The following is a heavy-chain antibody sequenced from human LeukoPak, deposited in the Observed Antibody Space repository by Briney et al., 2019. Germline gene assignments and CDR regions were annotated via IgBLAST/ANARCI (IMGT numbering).Heavy chain of an antibody. V-gene: IGHV4-34*01. J-gene: IGHJ4*02. Sequence: PSETLSLTCAVYGGSFSGYYWSWIRQPPGKGLEWIGEINHSGSTNYNPSLKSRVTISVDTSKNQFSLSLRSVTAADTAVYYCARENYYDTSDWGQGTLVTVSS. CDR2: INHSGST. CDR3: ARENYYDTSD. CDR1: GGSFSGYY. D-gene: IGHD3-22*01.